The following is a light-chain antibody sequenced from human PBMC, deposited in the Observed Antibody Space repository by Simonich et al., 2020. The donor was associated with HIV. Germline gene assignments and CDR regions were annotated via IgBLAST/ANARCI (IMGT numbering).Light chain of an antibody. Sequence: EKVMTQSPATLSVSPWKIATLSSRASQSVSSNLAWYQQKPGQAPRLLIFGASTRDTGIPARFSGSGSGTDFTLTISSLQSEDFAVYYCQQYNNWWTFGQGTKVEIK. CDR3: QQYNNWWT. J-gene: IGKJ1*01. V-gene: IGKV3-15*01. CDR2: GAS. CDR1: QSVSSN.